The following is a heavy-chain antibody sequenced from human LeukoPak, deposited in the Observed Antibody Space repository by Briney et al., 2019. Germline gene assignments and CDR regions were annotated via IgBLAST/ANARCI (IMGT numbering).Heavy chain of an antibody. CDR2: ISGSGGST. Sequence: GGSLRLSCAASGFTFSSYGMSWVRQAPGKGLEWVSAISGSGGSTYYADSVKGRFTISRDNSKNTLYLQMNSLRAEDTAVYYCAKGGYSYGPRGYYYYYYMDVWGKGTTVTISS. V-gene: IGHV3-23*01. CDR3: AKGGYSYGPRGYYYYYYMDV. D-gene: IGHD5-18*01. CDR1: GFTFSSYG. J-gene: IGHJ6*03.